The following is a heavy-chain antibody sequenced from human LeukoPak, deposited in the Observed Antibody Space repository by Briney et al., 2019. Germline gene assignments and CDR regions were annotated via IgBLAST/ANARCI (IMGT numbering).Heavy chain of an antibody. J-gene: IGHJ4*02. V-gene: IGHV1-18*04. CDR3: ARDRSSSDY. Sequence: VSVNVLCRFSGYTFTIYILRWVRQAPAQGFVCMGCISAHNGNTNYAQKLQGRVTMTTNTPTSTAYMELRSLRSDDTAVYYCARDRSSSDYWGQGALVTVSS. CDR2: ISAHNGNT. CDR1: GYTFTIYI. D-gene: IGHD3-10*01.